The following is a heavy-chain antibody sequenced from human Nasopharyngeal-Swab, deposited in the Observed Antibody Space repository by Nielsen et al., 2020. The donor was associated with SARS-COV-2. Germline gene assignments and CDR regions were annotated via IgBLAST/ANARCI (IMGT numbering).Heavy chain of an antibody. V-gene: IGHV1-69*13. CDR1: GYTLTELS. CDR3: ARIAIGMIVVASYYGMDV. J-gene: IGHJ6*02. D-gene: IGHD3-22*01. Sequence: SVKVSCKVSGYTLTELSMHWVRQAPGQGLEWMGGIIPIFGTANYAQKFQGRVTITADESTSTAYMKLSSLRSEDTAVYYCARIAIGMIVVASYYGMDVWGQGTTVTVSS. CDR2: IIPIFGTA.